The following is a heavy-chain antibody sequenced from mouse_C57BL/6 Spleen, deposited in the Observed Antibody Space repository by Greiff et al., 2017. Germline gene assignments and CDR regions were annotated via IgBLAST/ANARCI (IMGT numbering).Heavy chain of an antibody. CDR2: IYPGDGDT. D-gene: IGHD2-4*01. CDR3: ARGKYDYADAMNY. CDR1: GYAFSSSW. V-gene: IGHV1-82*01. J-gene: IGHJ4*01. Sequence: VQLQQSGPELVKPGASVKISCKASGYAFSSSWMNWVKQRPGKGLEWIGRIYPGDGDTNYNGKFKGKATLTADKSSSTASMQLSSLTSEDSAVYFCARGKYDYADAMNYGGQGTSVTVSA.